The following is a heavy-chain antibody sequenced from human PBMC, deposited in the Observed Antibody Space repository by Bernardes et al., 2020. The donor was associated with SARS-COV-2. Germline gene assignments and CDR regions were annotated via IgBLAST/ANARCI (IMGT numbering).Heavy chain of an antibody. CDR1: GDSICSGDYY. CDR2: IYYSGNT. Sequence: SETLSLTCTVSGDSICSGDYYWSWIRQLPGKGLEWIGYIYYSGNTYYNPSLNSRVTISVDTSKSQFSLKLSSVTAADTAVYYCARDLSSSWVGAFDIWGQGTMVTVSS. CDR3: ARDLSSSWVGAFDI. D-gene: IGHD6-13*01. V-gene: IGHV4-31*03. J-gene: IGHJ3*02.